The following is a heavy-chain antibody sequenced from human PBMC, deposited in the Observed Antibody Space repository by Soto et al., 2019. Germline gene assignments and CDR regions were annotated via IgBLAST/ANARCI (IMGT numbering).Heavy chain of an antibody. J-gene: IGHJ3*02. CDR2: ISAYNGNT. CDR1: GYTFTSYG. CDR3: ARTNYYDSSGYSPGGAFDI. V-gene: IGHV1-18*04. D-gene: IGHD3-22*01. Sequence: SVKVSCKASGYTFTSYGISWVRQAPGQGLEWMGWISAYNGNTNYAQKLQGRVTMTTDTSTSTAYMELRSLRSDDTAVYYCARTNYYDSSGYSPGGAFDIWGQGTMVTVSS.